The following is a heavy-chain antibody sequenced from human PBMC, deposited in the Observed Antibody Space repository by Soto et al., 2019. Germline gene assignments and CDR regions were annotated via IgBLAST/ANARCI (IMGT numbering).Heavy chain of an antibody. CDR2: ISAYNGNT. J-gene: IGHJ6*02. Sequence: QVQLVQSGAEVKKPGASVKVSCKASGHTFTSYGISWVRQAPGQGLEWMGWISAYNGNTNYAQKLQGRVTMTTDTPTSTAYMELRSLGSDDTAVYYCARVLLAVAGLAQHYGMDVWGQGTTVTVSS. CDR3: ARVLLAVAGLAQHYGMDV. CDR1: GHTFTSYG. D-gene: IGHD6-19*01. V-gene: IGHV1-18*01.